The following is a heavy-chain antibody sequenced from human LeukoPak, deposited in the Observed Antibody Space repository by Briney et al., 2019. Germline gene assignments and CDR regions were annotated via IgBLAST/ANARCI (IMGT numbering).Heavy chain of an antibody. Sequence: GASVKVSCKASGGTFSSYTISWVRQAPGQGLEWMGRIIPILGIANYAQKFQGRVTITADKSTSTAYMELSSLRSEDTAVYYCAREGKGYYGSSGDAFDIWGQGRMVTVSS. CDR2: IIPILGIA. J-gene: IGHJ3*02. CDR3: AREGKGYYGSSGDAFDI. D-gene: IGHD3-10*01. CDR1: GGTFSSYT. V-gene: IGHV1-69*04.